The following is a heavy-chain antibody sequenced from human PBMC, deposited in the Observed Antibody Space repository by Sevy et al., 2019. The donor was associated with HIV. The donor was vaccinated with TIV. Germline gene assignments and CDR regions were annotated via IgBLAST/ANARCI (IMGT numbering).Heavy chain of an antibody. V-gene: IGHV3-30*02. D-gene: IGHD3-10*01. CDR3: AEGLGMVQGGRLSDDV. CDR2: IRDDGGTK. Sequence: GGSLRLSCAASGFTFSRYGMHWVRQAPGKGLEWVAFIRDDGGTKYYAESVKGRFIISRDNSKDTLYLQMNSLRGDDTSLYYCAEGLGMVQGGRLSDDVWGQGTMVTVSS. CDR1: GFTFSRYG. J-gene: IGHJ3*01.